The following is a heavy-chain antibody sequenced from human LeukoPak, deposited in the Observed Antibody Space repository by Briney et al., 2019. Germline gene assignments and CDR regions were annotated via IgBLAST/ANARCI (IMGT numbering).Heavy chain of an antibody. CDR3: ARRGYSYYYLDV. V-gene: IGHV3-7*01. J-gene: IGHJ6*04. D-gene: IGHD5-18*01. CDR2: IKEDGSEK. CDR1: GFTFSSYW. Sequence: GGSLRLSCAASGFTFSSYWMSWVRQAPGKGLEWVANIKEDGSEKYYVDSVKGRFTISRDNAKNLLYLEMNSLRAEDTAVYYCARRGYSYYYLDVWGKGTTATVSS.